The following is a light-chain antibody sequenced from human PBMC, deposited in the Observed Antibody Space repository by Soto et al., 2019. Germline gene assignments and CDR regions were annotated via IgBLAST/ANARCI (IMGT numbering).Light chain of an antibody. V-gene: IGKV1-27*01. Sequence: DIQMTQSPSSLSASVGDRVTITCRASQGISNYLAWYQQKEGKVPRLLIYAASTLQSGVPSRFSGSGSGTDFTLTISSLQPEDVAAYYCQKYDRAPWKFGQGTKVDIK. J-gene: IGKJ1*01. CDR1: QGISNY. CDR3: QKYDRAPWK. CDR2: AAS.